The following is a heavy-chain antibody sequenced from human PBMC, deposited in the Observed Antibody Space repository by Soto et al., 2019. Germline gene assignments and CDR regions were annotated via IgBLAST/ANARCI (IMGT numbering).Heavy chain of an antibody. CDR2: IIPIFGTA. Sequence: SVKVSCKASGCTFSSYAISWVRQAPGQGLEWMGGIIPIFGTANYAQKFQGRVTITADESTSTAYMELSSLRSEDTAVYYCARDYVGSSSRALRNYFQYLGPGTLMIVS. J-gene: IGHJ4*02. D-gene: IGHD6-6*01. CDR3: ARDYVGSSSRALRNYFQY. CDR1: GCTFSSYA. V-gene: IGHV1-69*13.